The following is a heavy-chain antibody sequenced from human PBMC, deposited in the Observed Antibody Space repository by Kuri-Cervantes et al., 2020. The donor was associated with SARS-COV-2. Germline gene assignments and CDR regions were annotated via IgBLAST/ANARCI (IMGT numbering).Heavy chain of an antibody. CDR2: IIPILGTA. CDR1: GGTFSSYA. V-gene: IGHV1-69*04. CDR3: AKDPRGVVVITTLFDY. Sequence: SVKVSCKASGGTFSSYAISWVRQAPGQGLEWMGRIIPILGTANYAQKFQGRVTITADKSTSTAYMELSSLRSEDTAVYYCAKDPRGVVVITTLFDYWGQGTLVTVSS. J-gene: IGHJ4*02. D-gene: IGHD3-22*01.